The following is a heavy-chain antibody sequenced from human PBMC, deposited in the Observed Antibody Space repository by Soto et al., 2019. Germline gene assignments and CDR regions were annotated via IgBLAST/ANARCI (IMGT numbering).Heavy chain of an antibody. Sequence: ASVKVSCKASGYTFTSYAMHWVRQAPGQRLEWMGWINAGNGNTKYSQKFQGRVTITRDTSASTAYMELSSLRSEDTAVYYCARYLANYDFWSGYYPFDYWGQGTLVTVSS. V-gene: IGHV1-3*01. D-gene: IGHD3-3*01. CDR3: ARYLANYDFWSGYYPFDY. J-gene: IGHJ4*02. CDR1: GYTFTSYA. CDR2: INAGNGNT.